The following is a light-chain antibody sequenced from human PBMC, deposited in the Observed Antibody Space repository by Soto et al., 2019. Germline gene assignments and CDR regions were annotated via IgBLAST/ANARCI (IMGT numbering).Light chain of an antibody. J-gene: IGKJ2*01. Sequence: IQMTQSPSTLSSSLGDRVTITCRASQSISNWLAWYQQKPGKAPKLLIYKASSLENGVPSRCSGSGSGTEFTLTISTLQPDEFSTYYCQQYHSSFGQGTKVDIK. V-gene: IGKV1-5*03. CDR1: QSISNW. CDR3: QQYHSS. CDR2: KAS.